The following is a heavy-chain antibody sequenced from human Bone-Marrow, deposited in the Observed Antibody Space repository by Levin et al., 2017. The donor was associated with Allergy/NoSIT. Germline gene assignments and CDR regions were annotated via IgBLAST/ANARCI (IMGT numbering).Heavy chain of an antibody. CDR2: IKLDGGDR. J-gene: IGHJ4*02. CDR1: GFTFGDYW. V-gene: IGHV3-7*04. D-gene: IGHD3-16*02. Sequence: GGSLRLSCAASGFTFGDYWMSWVRQPPGKGLEWVASIKLDGGDRDYVDSVKGRFTISRDNAKNSLCLQMNSLRAEDTAVYYCARGGVISGRFDNWGQGTLVTVPS. CDR3: ARGGVISGRFDN.